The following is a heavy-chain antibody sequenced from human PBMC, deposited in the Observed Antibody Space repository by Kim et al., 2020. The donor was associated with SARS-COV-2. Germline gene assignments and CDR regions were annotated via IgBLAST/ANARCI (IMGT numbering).Heavy chain of an antibody. CDR3: TKGYCTGGYCRNAFDI. D-gene: IGHD2-8*02. Sequence: GGSLRLSCAASGFTFDDYAMHWVRQAPGKGLEWVSVISWNSGDIGYADSVKGRFTISRDNAQNSLYLQMNSLRAEDTALYYCTKGYCTGGYCRNAFDIWGQGTMVTVSS. V-gene: IGHV3-9*01. J-gene: IGHJ3*02. CDR2: ISWNSGDI. CDR1: GFTFDDYA.